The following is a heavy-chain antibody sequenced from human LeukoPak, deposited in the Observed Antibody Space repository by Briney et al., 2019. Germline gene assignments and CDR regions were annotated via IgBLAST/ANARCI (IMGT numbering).Heavy chain of an antibody. Sequence: PGGSLRLSCAASGFTFSRYDMHWVRQATGKGLEWVSIIGTAGDTYSPGSVKGRFTISRENAKNSLYLQMNSLRAGDTAVYYRARGLAMVRGVISYYMDVWGKGTTVTVSS. CDR1: GFTFSRYD. CDR3: ARGLAMVRGVISYYMDV. CDR2: IGTAGDT. J-gene: IGHJ6*03. D-gene: IGHD3-10*01. V-gene: IGHV3-13*01.